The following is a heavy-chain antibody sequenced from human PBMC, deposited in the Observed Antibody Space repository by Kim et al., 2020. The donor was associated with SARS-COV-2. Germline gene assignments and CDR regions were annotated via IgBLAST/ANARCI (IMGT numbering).Heavy chain of an antibody. CDR2: IYYSGST. CDR1: GGSISSYY. D-gene: IGHD3-16*02. V-gene: IGHV4-59*01. Sequence: SETLSLTCTVSGGSISSYYWSWIRQPPGKGLEWIGYIYYSGSTNYNPSLKSRVTISVDTSKNQFSLKLSSVTAADTAVYYCARGARYTKRDAFDIWGQGTMVTVSS. J-gene: IGHJ3*02. CDR3: ARGARYTKRDAFDI.